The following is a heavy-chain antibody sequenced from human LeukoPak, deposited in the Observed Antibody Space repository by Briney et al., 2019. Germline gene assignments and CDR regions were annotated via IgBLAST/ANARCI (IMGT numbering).Heavy chain of an antibody. J-gene: IGHJ4*02. Sequence: PSETLSLTCTVSGGSISSSSYYWGWIRQPPGKGLGWIGSIYYSGSTYYNPSLKSRVTISVDTSKNQFSLKLSSVTAADTAVYYCARLYDSSATQDYWGQGTLVTVSS. D-gene: IGHD3-22*01. CDR2: IYYSGST. CDR3: ARLYDSSATQDY. CDR1: GGSISSSSYY. V-gene: IGHV4-39*01.